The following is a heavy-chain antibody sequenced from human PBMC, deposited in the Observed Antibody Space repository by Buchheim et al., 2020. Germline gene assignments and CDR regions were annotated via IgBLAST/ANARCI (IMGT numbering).Heavy chain of an antibody. J-gene: IGHJ4*02. CDR1: GFTFNIYS. V-gene: IGHV3-48*02. Sequence: EVHLVESGGGLVQPGGSLRLSCAASGFTFNIYSMNWVRQAPGKGLEWVSYITSDIRTINYADSVKGRFTISRDNAKYSLSLPMNSLTDEDTAVYYCVRSVAGTFDYWGQGTL. CDR3: VRSVAGTFDY. CDR2: ITSDIRTI. D-gene: IGHD3-10*01.